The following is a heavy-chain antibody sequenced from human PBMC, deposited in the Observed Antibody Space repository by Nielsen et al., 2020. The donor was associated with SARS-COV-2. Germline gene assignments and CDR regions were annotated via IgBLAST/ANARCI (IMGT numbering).Heavy chain of an antibody. CDR2: INPNTADT. Sequence: GESLKISCKGSGYIFTAYYIHWVRQAPGQGLEWMGRINPNTADTDYAQKFQGRVTMTRDTSISTVYMELRSLRSDDTAVYYCARDLSPTYYYDSSGHRKDYWGQGTLVTVSS. J-gene: IGHJ4*02. CDR1: GYIFTAYY. D-gene: IGHD3-22*01. V-gene: IGHV1-2*06. CDR3: ARDLSPTYYYDSSGHRKDY.